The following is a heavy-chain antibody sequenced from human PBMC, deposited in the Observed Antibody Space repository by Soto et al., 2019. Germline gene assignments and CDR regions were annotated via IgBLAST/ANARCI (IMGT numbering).Heavy chain of an antibody. V-gene: IGHV3-23*01. CDR1: GFTFSSYA. CDR3: AIPVRYCSGGSCSRPDAFDI. J-gene: IGHJ3*02. D-gene: IGHD2-15*01. CDR2: ISGSGGST. Sequence: EVQLLESGGGLVQPGGSLRLSCAASGFTFSSYAMSWVRQAPGKGLEWVSAISGSGGSTYYADAVKGRVTISRDNSKNTLYLQMTSLRAEDTAVYYCAIPVRYCSGGSCSRPDAFDIWGQGTMVTVSS.